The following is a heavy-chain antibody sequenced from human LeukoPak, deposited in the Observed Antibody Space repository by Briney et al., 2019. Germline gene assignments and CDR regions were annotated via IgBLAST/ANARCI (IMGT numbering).Heavy chain of an antibody. Sequence: SVKVSCKVSGYSLTDLSMHWVRQAPGSGLEWMGGFDPEHREAIYAQKFQGRVSMTEDTSTDTAYMELSSLRTEDTAVYYCAAGGIYSLLDYWGQGTLVTVSS. CDR1: GYSLTDLS. CDR2: FDPEHREA. J-gene: IGHJ4*02. CDR3: AAGGIYSLLDY. V-gene: IGHV1-24*01. D-gene: IGHD1-26*01.